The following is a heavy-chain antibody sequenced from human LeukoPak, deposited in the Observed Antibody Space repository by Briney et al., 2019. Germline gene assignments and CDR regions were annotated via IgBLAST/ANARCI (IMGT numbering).Heavy chain of an antibody. V-gene: IGHV3-30*04. J-gene: IGHJ6*03. D-gene: IGHD3-9*01. CDR3: AREGHYDILTGYSPLEYYFYYMDV. CDR1: GFTFSNYG. CDR2: ISSDGVEK. Sequence: GGSLRLSCEASGFTFSNYGLHWVRQTPGKGLEWVAAISSDGVEKHYADSVKGRFTISRDNSKSTPYLQMNSLRAEDTALYYCAREGHYDILTGYSPLEYYFYYMDVWGKGTTVTVSS.